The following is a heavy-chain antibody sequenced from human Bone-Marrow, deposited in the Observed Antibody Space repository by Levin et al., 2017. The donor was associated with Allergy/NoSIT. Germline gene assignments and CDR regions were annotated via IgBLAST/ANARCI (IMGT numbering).Heavy chain of an antibody. J-gene: IGHJ3*02. CDR3: AKDYLTIDSDAFDI. CDR2: ISGSGGST. Sequence: SCAASGFTFSSSFSSYAMSWVRQAPGKGLEWVSTISGSGGSTYYADSVKGRFTISRDNSKNTLYLQMNSLRAEDTAVFYCAKDYLTIDSDAFDIWGQGTMVTVSS. CDR1: GFTFSSSFSSYA. D-gene: IGHD2-15*01. V-gene: IGHV3-23*01.